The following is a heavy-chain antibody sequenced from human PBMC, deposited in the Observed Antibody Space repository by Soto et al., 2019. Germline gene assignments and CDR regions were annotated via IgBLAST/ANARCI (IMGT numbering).Heavy chain of an antibody. V-gene: IGHV4-59*01. CDR2: VYYTGST. J-gene: IGHJ4*02. CDR1: GGSMSGYY. D-gene: IGHD6-6*01. CDR3: ARSIAIPSGHIDH. Sequence: QVQLQESGPGLVKPSETLSLTCRVSGGSMSGYYWSWVRLAPGKGLEWIGYVYYTGSTNYNPSLQSRVSISVDTSTKHFSLSMSRVTAADTAVEFCARSIAIPSGHIDHWGQGTLVTISS.